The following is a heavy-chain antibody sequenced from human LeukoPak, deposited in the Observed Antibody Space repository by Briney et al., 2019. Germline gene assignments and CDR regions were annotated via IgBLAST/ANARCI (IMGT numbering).Heavy chain of an antibody. V-gene: IGHV4-59*01. D-gene: IGHD2-21*01. CDR1: GGSISSYY. CDR3: AGLWRQAGSFDI. CDR2: IYYSGST. Sequence: PSETLSLTCTVSGGSISSYYWSWIRQPPGKGLEWIGYIYYSGSTNYNPSLKSRVTISVDTSKNQFSLKLSSVTAADTAVYYCAGLWRQAGSFDIWGEGTMVTVS. J-gene: IGHJ3*02.